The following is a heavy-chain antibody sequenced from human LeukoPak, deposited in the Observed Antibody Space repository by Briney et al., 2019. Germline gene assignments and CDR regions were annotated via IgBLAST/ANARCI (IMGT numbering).Heavy chain of an antibody. CDR1: GGSISSYY. CDR2: IYYSGST. V-gene: IGHV4-59*12. CDR3: AREEWELPFDI. Sequence: SETLSLTCTVSGGSISSYYWSWIRQPPGKGLEWIGYIYYSGSTNYNPSLKSRVTISVDTSKNQFSLKLSSVTAADTAVYYCAREEWELPFDIWGQGTMVTVSS. J-gene: IGHJ3*02. D-gene: IGHD1-26*01.